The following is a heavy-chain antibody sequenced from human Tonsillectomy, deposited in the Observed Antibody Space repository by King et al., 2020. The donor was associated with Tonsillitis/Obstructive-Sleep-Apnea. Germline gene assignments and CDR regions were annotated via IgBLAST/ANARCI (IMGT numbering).Heavy chain of an antibody. CDR2: INHSGST. CDR3: ARGGYGYSNN. V-gene: IGHV4-34*01. J-gene: IGHJ4*02. D-gene: IGHD6-13*01. Sequence: VQLQQWGAGLLKPSETLSLTCAVYGGSFSGYYWSWIRQPPGKGLEWIGEINHSGSTDYNPSLLSRGTISVDTSKKQVSLNLTSGTAADTAVYYCARGGYGYSNNWGEGTLVTVSS. CDR1: GGSFSGYY.